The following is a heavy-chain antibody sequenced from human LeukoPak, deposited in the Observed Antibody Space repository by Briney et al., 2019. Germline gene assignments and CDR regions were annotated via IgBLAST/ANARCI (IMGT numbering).Heavy chain of an antibody. CDR2: IYSSGST. V-gene: IGHV4-59*08. Sequence: PSETLSLTCTVSGGSISSYYWSWIRQPPGKRLEWIGYIYSSGSTNYNPSLKSRVTISVDTSKNQFSLKLSSVTAADTAVYYCARHSSTPNWFDPWGQGTLVTVSS. D-gene: IGHD6-13*01. J-gene: IGHJ5*02. CDR1: GGSISSYY. CDR3: ARHSSTPNWFDP.